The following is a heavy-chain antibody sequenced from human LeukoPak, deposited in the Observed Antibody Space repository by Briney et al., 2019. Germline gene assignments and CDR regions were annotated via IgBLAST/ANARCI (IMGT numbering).Heavy chain of an antibody. Sequence: SETLSLTCAVYGGSFSGYYWSWIRQPPGKGLEWIGEINQCGSTNYNPSLKSRVTISVDTSKNQFSLKLSSVTAADTAVYYCVRGPPTVTRKKQQRTFLDYFQHWGQGTLVTLSS. CDR3: VRGPPTVTRKKQQRTFLDYFQH. CDR1: GGSFSGYY. V-gene: IGHV4-34*01. CDR2: INQCGST. D-gene: IGHD4-17*01. J-gene: IGHJ1*01.